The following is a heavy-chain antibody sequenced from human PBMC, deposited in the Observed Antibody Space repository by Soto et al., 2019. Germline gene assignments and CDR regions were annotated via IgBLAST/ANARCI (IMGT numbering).Heavy chain of an antibody. CDR3: ARWVGATSFDY. V-gene: IGHV4-31*03. D-gene: IGHD1-26*01. CDR2: IYYSGRP. J-gene: IGHJ4*02. Sequence: QVQLKESGPGLVKPSQTLSLTCTVSGGSISSGGYYCSWIRQHPGKVLEWIGYIYYSGRPYYNPSLKSRVTISVDTSKNQFSLKLSSVSAADTAVYYCARWVGATSFDYWGQGTLVTVSS. CDR1: GGSISSGGYY.